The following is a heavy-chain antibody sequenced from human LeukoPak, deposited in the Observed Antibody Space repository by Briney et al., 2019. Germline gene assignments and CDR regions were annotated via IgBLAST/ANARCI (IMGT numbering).Heavy chain of an antibody. CDR2: IIPIFGTA. CDR3: AREEGNWGDAFDI. J-gene: IGHJ3*02. CDR1: GGTFSSYA. D-gene: IGHD7-27*01. Sequence: SVKVSCKASGGTFSSYAISWVRQAPGQGLEWMGGIIPIFGTANYAQKFQGRVTITADESTSTAYMELRSLRSDDTAVYYCAREEGNWGDAFDIWGQGTMVTVSS. V-gene: IGHV1-69*13.